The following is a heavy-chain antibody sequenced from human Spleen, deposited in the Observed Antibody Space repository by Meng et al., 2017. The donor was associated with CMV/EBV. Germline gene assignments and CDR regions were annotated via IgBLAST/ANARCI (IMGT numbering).Heavy chain of an antibody. Sequence: GSLRLSCTVSGGSISSSSYYWGWIRQPPGKGLEWIGSIYYSGSTYYNPSLKSRVTISVDTSKNQFSLKLSSVTAADTAAYYCARQSNDYYYYGMDVWGQGTTVTVSS. V-gene: IGHV4-39*01. J-gene: IGHJ6*02. CDR2: IYYSGST. CDR1: GGSISSSSYY. CDR3: ARQSNDYYYYGMDV.